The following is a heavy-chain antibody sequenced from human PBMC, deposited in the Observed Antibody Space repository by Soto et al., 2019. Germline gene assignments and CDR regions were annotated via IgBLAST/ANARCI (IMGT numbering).Heavy chain of an antibody. CDR1: GGSISSGDYY. Sequence: SETLSLTCTVSGGSISSGDYYWSWIRQPPGKGLEWIGYIYYSGSTYYNPSLKSRVTISVETSKSQFSLRLTSVTASDTAIYYCARLGAFYQSLDPWGQGTLVTVSS. CDR2: IYYSGST. J-gene: IGHJ5*02. D-gene: IGHD3-3*02. V-gene: IGHV4-30-4*01. CDR3: ARLGAFYQSLDP.